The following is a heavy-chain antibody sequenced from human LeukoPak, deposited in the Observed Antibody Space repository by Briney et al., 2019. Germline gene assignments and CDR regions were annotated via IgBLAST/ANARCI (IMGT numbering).Heavy chain of an antibody. J-gene: IGHJ5*02. V-gene: IGHV4-61*02. D-gene: IGHD3-10*01. CDR3: AKSLYGSGSYYNWFDP. CDR2: IYTSGST. CDR1: GGSISSGSYY. Sequence: PSETLSLTCTVSGGSISSGSYYWSWIRQPAGKGLEWIGRIYTSGSTNYNPSLKSRVTISVDTSKNQFSPKLSSVTAADTAVYYCAKSLYGSGSYYNWFDPWGQGTLVTVSS.